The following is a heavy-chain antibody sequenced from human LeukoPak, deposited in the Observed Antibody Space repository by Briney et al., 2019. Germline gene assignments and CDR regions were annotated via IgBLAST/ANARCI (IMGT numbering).Heavy chain of an antibody. Sequence: SETLSLTCAVYGGSLSGYYWSWIRQPPGKGLEWIGEINHSGSTNYNPSLKSRVTISVDTSKNQFSLKLSSVTAADTAVYYCASPSGGRTFDYWGQGTLVTVSS. D-gene: IGHD3-16*01. V-gene: IGHV4-34*01. CDR1: GGSLSGYY. J-gene: IGHJ4*02. CDR2: INHSGST. CDR3: ASPSGGRTFDY.